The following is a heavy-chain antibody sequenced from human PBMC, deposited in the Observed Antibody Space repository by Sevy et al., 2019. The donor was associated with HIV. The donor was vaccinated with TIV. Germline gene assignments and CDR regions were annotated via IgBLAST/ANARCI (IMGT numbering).Heavy chain of an antibody. CDR2: IFSDGNT. V-gene: IGHV3-53*01. Sequence: GGSLRLSCAASGFTVSSNYMSWVRQAPGKGLGWVSVIFSDGNTYYADSVKGRFTISRDNSKNTLYLQMKSLKAEDTAVYYCAKGLILEWSWYGMDVWGQGTTVTVSS. D-gene: IGHD3-3*01. J-gene: IGHJ6*02. CDR3: AKGLILEWSWYGMDV. CDR1: GFTVSSNY.